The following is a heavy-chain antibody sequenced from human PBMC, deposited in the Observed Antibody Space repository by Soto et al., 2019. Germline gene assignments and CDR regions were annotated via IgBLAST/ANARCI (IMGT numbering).Heavy chain of an antibody. CDR1: GGSFSGHS. D-gene: IGHD3-22*01. V-gene: IGHV4-34*01. J-gene: IGHJ5*01. CDR3: STRAYDSNGYYRFDP. Sequence: QVQLQQWGAGLLKPSETLSLTCAVYGGSFSGHSWTWIRQSPGKGLEWIGDINHSGRVNYSPSLKSRVTISLDPYKNQFSLTLSAVTAADTAMYYCSTRAYDSNGYYRFDPWGQGTLVTVSS. CDR2: INHSGRV.